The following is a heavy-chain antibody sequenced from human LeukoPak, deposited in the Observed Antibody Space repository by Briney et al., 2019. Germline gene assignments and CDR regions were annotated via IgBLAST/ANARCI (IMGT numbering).Heavy chain of an antibody. Sequence: GGSLRLSCTASGSTFSTDWMRWVRQGPGKGLVWVSRINSDGSSTSYADSVKGRFTISRDNAKNTVYLQMNSLRAEDTAVYYCASSAGGGINYRGQGTLVTVSS. CDR2: INSDGSST. J-gene: IGHJ4*02. D-gene: IGHD1-14*01. V-gene: IGHV3-74*01. CDR3: ASSAGGGINY. CDR1: GSTFSTDW.